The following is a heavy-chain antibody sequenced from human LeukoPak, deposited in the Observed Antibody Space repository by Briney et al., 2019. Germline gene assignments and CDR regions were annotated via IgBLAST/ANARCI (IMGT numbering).Heavy chain of an antibody. J-gene: IGHJ5*02. CDR2: IRYDGSNK. Sequence: GGSLRLSCAASGFTFSSYDIHWVRQAPGKGLEWVAFIRYDGSNKYYADSVRGRFTISRDNSKNTLYLQMNSLRAEDMAVYYCARASPPYGSGSYYNAWGQGTLVTVSS. V-gene: IGHV3-30*02. D-gene: IGHD3-10*01. CDR1: GFTFSSYD. CDR3: ARASPPYGSGSYYNA.